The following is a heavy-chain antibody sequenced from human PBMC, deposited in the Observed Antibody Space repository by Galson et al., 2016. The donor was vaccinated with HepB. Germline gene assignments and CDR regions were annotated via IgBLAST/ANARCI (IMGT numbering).Heavy chain of an antibody. V-gene: IGHV3-15*01. CDR2: IKRDIEGATS. CDR3: TTQTTGTVKDY. D-gene: IGHD4-17*01. J-gene: IGHJ4*02. CDR1: GLPLRDAT. Sequence: SLRLSCAASGLPLRDATMNWVRQAPGKGLEWVGRIKRDIEGATSDHAAPVKGRFTISRDDSKNTLYLQMNSLKTDDTAVYYCTTQTTGTVKDYWGQGTLVTDSS.